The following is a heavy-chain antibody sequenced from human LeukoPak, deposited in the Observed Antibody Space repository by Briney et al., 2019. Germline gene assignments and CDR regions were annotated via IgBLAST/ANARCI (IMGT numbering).Heavy chain of an antibody. Sequence: GASVKVSCKASGYTFTAYYMHWVRQAPGQGLEWMGGIIPIFGTANYAQKFQGRVTITADESTSTAYMELSSLRSEDTAVYYCARVGARDWFDPWGQGTLVTVSS. D-gene: IGHD1-26*01. CDR1: GYTFTAYY. J-gene: IGHJ5*02. V-gene: IGHV1-69*13. CDR3: ARVGARDWFDP. CDR2: IIPIFGTA.